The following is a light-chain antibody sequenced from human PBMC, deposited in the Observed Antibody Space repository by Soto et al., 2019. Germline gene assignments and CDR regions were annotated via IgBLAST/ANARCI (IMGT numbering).Light chain of an antibody. CDR3: LLFYSGARV. Sequence: QAVVTQEPSLTVSPGGTVTLTCGSSTGAVTSGHFPYWFQQKPGQAPRTLIYDASDKHSSTPARFSGSLVGGKAALTLSGAHPDDEAEYYCLLFYSGARVFGGGTKLTVL. CDR2: DAS. CDR1: TGAVTSGHF. V-gene: IGLV7-46*01. J-gene: IGLJ3*02.